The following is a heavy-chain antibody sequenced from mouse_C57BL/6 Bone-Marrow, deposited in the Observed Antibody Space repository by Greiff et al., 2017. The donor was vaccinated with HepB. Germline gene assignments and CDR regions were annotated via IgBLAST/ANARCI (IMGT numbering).Heavy chain of an antibody. Sequence: QVQLKQSGSELRSPGSSVKLSCKDFDSEVFPIAYMSWVRQKPGHGFEWIGGILPSIGRTIYGEKFEDKAKLDADTLSNTAYLELNSLTSEDSAIYYCARDYYGSSYEAWFAYWGQGTLVTVSA. D-gene: IGHD1-1*01. J-gene: IGHJ3*01. CDR2: ILPSIGRT. CDR3: ARDYYGSSYEAWFAY. V-gene: IGHV15-2*01. CDR1: DSEVFPIAY.